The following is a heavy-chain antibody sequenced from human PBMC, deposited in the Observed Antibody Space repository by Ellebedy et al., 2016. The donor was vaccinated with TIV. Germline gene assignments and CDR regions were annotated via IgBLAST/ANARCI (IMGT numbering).Heavy chain of an antibody. J-gene: IGHJ4*02. V-gene: IGHV3-30*02. CDR1: GFTFSDYG. D-gene: IGHD3-22*01. CDR3: AKFPYYYDSSGYSF. Sequence: GESLKISCAASGFTFSDYGMHWVRQAPGKGLEWVAFMRYDGSNKYYADSVKGRFTISRDNSKNTLDLRMNSLRAEDTAVYYCAKFPYYYDSSGYSFWGQGTLVTVSS. CDR2: MRYDGSNK.